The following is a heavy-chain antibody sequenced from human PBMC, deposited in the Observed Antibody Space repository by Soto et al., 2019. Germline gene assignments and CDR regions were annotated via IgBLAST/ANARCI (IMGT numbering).Heavy chain of an antibody. J-gene: IGHJ6*02. Sequence: PGGSLRLSCAASGFTFSSYSMNWVRQAPGKGLEWVSSISSSSSYIYYADSVKGRFTISRDNAKNSLYLQMNSLRAEDTAVYYCAGGGYCSSTSCRYYYYYGMDVWGQGTTVTVSS. D-gene: IGHD2-2*01. CDR3: AGGGYCSSTSCRYYYYYGMDV. CDR1: GFTFSSYS. V-gene: IGHV3-21*01. CDR2: ISSSSSYI.